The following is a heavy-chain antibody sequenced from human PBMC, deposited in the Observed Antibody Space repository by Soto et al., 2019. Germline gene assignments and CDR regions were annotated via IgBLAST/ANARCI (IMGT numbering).Heavy chain of an antibody. J-gene: IGHJ4*02. D-gene: IGHD2-8*01. V-gene: IGHV3-33*01. CDR1: GFTFSNHG. CDR3: ARQDMVSYYFDS. Sequence: QVQLVESEGGVVQPGRSLRLSCAASGFTFSNHGMHWVRQAPGKGLEWVAVIWYDGSYKYYADSVKGRFTISRDNSKNTLYLQMNSLRAEDTALYYCARQDMVSYYFDSWGQGTLVTVSS. CDR2: IWYDGSYK.